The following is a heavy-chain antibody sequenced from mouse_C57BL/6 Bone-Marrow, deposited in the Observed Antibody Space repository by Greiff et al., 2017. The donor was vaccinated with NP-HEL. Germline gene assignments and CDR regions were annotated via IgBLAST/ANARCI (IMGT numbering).Heavy chain of an antibody. CDR1: GYTFTDYN. CDR2: INPNNGGT. V-gene: IGHV1-22*01. J-gene: IGHJ3*01. D-gene: IGHD3-2*02. CDR3: ARGGTAQATFFAY. Sequence: VQLKESGPELVKPGASVKMSCKASGYTFTDYNMHWVKQSHGKSLEWIGYINPNNGGTSYNQKFKGKATLTVNKSSSTAYMELRSLTSEDSAVYYCARGGTAQATFFAYWGQGTLVTVSA.